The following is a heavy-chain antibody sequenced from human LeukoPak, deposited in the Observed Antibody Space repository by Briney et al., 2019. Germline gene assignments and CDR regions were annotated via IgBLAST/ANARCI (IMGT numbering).Heavy chain of an antibody. Sequence: WGSLRLSCAASGFTFSSYEMNWVRQAPGKGLEWVSYISSSGSTIYYADSVKGRFTISRDNAKNSPYLQMNSLRAEDTAVYYCARGLGPIAMFDPWGQGTLVTVSS. CDR1: GFTFSSYE. J-gene: IGHJ5*02. CDR2: ISSSGSTI. V-gene: IGHV3-48*03. D-gene: IGHD6-6*01. CDR3: ARGLGPIAMFDP.